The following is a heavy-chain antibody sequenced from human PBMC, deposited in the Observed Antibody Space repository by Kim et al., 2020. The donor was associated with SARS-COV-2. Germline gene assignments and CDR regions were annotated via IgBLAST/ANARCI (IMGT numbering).Heavy chain of an antibody. D-gene: IGHD3-16*01. CDR2: ISGHGRDT. Sequence: GGSLRRSCAASGFSVSNTAMNWVRQAPGKGLEWVAAISGHGRDTYYGDSVKGRLTISRDTSMNALYLQMNSLRPGDTAIYYCAKDIWDYSGMDAWGQGTT. J-gene: IGHJ6*02. CDR1: GFSVSNTA. CDR3: AKDIWDYSGMDA. V-gene: IGHV3-23*01.